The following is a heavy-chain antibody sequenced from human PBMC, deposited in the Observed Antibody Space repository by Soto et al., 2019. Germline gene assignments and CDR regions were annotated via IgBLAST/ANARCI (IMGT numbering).Heavy chain of an antibody. J-gene: IGHJ6*02. D-gene: IGHD5-18*01. CDR3: ARDRLMATAGTARHYFGLDV. CDR1: GGSIRSGGYD. CDR2: IYYSGNT. Sequence: PSETLSLTCIVSGGSIRSGGYDWSWVRQNPRRGLEWIGNIYYSGNTYYNPSLKSRLTISVDTSKNQFSLNLSSVTAADTAVYYCARDRLMATAGTARHYFGLDVWGQGTTVTVSS. V-gene: IGHV4-31*03.